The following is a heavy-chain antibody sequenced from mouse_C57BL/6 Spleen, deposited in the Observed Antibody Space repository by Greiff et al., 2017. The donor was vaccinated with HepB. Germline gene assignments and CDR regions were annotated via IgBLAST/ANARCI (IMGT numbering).Heavy chain of an antibody. CDR1: GFSLSTSGMG. Sequence: QVTLKESGPGILQSSQTLSLTCSFSGFSLSTSGMGVSWIRQPSGKGLEWLAHIYWDDDKRYNPSLKSRLTISKDTSRNQVFLKITSVDTADTATYYCARIYYGKDYAMDYWGQGTSVTVSS. V-gene: IGHV8-12*01. D-gene: IGHD2-1*01. J-gene: IGHJ4*01. CDR2: IYWDDDK. CDR3: ARIYYGKDYAMDY.